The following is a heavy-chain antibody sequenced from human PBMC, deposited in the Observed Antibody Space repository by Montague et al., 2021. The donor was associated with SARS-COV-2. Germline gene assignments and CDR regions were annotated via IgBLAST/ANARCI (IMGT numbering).Heavy chain of an antibody. J-gene: IGHJ4*02. CDR2: IFYTGSK. D-gene: IGHD1-1*01. V-gene: IGHV4-59*01. Sequence: SETLSLTCPVSGGSISNYYWTWILQPPGKGLQWIGYIFYTGSKKFNPSLKTRVSMSLDASKNHFSLRLSAVTAADTARYYCARAQNIGFIASCVNDFDLWGLGALVTASS. CDR3: ARAQNIGFIASCVNDFDL. CDR1: GGSISNYY.